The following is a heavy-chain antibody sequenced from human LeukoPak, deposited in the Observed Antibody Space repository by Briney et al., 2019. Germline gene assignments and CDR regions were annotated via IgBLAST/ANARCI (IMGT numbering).Heavy chain of an antibody. CDR2: ISGSGGST. J-gene: IGHJ4*02. CDR3: AKSQTPSYDDFWSGYYTTFDY. Sequence: TGGSLRLSCAASGFTFSSYAMSWVRQAPGKGLEWVSAISGSGGSTYYADSVKGRFTISRDNSKNTLYLQMNSLRAEDTAVYYCAKSQTPSYDDFWSGYYTTFDYWGQGTLVTVSS. D-gene: IGHD3-3*01. CDR1: GFTFSSYA. V-gene: IGHV3-23*01.